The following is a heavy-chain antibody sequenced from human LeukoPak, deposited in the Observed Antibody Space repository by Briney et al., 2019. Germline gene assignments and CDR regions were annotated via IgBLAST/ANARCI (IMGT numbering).Heavy chain of an antibody. J-gene: IGHJ4*02. D-gene: IGHD3-10*01. CDR1: GFTFSSYE. CDR3: ASRNTYSSS. Sequence: GGSLRLSCAASGFTFSSYEMNWVRQAPGKGLEWVSYISSSGSTIYYADSVKGRFTISRDNAKNSLYLQMNSLRAEDTAVYCCASRNTYSSSWGQGTLVTVSS. V-gene: IGHV3-48*03. CDR2: ISSSGSTI.